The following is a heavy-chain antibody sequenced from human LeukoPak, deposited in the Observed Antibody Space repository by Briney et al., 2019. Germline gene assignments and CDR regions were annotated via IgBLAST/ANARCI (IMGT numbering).Heavy chain of an antibody. V-gene: IGHV1-8*03. D-gene: IGHD2-2*02. Sequence: GASVKVSCKASGYTFTSYDINWVRQATGQGLEWMGWMNPNSGNTGYAQKFQGRVTITRNTSISTAYMELSSLRSEDTAVYYCARDRVVVPAAIEENWFDPWGQGTLVTVSS. CDR1: GYTFTSYD. CDR2: MNPNSGNT. J-gene: IGHJ5*02. CDR3: ARDRVVVPAAIEENWFDP.